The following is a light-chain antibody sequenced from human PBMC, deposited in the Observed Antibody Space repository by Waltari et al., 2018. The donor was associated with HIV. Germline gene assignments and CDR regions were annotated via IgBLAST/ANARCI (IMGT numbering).Light chain of an antibody. Sequence: DIQMTQSPASLSASVGDRVTTTCRASQGISNSLAWYQQKPGKAPKRLVYTASRLESGLPSRFSGSGSGTEYTLTISSLQPEDFATYYCQQYYGLPYTFGQGTKVEIK. CDR1: QGISNS. CDR3: QQYYGLPYT. J-gene: IGKJ2*01. CDR2: TAS. V-gene: IGKV1-NL1*01.